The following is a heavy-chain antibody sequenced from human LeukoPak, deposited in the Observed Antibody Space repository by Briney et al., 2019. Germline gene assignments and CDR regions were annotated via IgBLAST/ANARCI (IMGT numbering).Heavy chain of an antibody. Sequence: GASVKVSCKASGYTFTSYDINWVRQATGQGLEWMGWMNPNSGNTGYAQKFQGRVTMTRNTSISTAYMELSSLRSEDTAVYYCARRLKSGGSCYWVLRYWGQGAVDTVSS. J-gene: IGHJ4*02. CDR3: ARRLKSGGSCYWVLRY. CDR1: GYTFTSYD. D-gene: IGHD2-15*01. V-gene: IGHV1-8*01. CDR2: MNPNSGNT.